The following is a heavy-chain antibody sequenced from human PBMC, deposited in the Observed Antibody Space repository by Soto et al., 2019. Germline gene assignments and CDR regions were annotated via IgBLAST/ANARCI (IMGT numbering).Heavy chain of an antibody. CDR1: GFTFSSYG. CDR3: ANGAHIVVVTANFDY. Sequence: GESLKISCAASGFTFSSYGMHWVRQAPGKGLEWVAVISYDGSNKYYADSVKGRFTISRDNSKNTLYLQMNSLRAEDTAVYYCANGAHIVVVTANFDYWGQGTLVTVSS. V-gene: IGHV3-30*18. D-gene: IGHD2-21*02. J-gene: IGHJ4*02. CDR2: ISYDGSNK.